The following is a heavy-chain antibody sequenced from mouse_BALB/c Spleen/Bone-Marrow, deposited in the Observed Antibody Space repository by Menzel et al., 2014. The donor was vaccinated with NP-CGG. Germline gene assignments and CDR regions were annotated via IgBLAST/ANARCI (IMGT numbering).Heavy chain of an antibody. CDR2: INPESRTI. D-gene: IGHD1-2*01. Sequence: EVKLVESGGGLVQPGGSLKLSCAASGFDFSRYWMSWVRQAPGKGLEWIGEINPESRTINYSPSLKDKFIISRDNAKNMLYLRLNKVRSEDTAVYYCARLDYYGSLNYWGQGTSLTVSS. V-gene: IGHV4-1*02. CDR3: ARLDYYGSLNY. J-gene: IGHJ2*02. CDR1: GFDFSRYW.